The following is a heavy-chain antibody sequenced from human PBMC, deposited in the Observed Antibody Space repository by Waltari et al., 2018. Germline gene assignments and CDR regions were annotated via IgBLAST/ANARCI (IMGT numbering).Heavy chain of an antibody. Sequence: QVQLQESGPGLVKPSQTLSLTCTVSGGSISSGSYYWSWIRQPAGKGLEWIGYIYTSGSTNYNPSLKSRVTISVDTSKNQFSLKLSSVTAADTAVYYCARDSGYSGYNVYWCQGTLVTVSS. D-gene: IGHD5-12*01. CDR1: GGSISSGSYY. J-gene: IGHJ4*02. CDR3: ARDSGYSGYNVY. CDR2: IYTSGST. V-gene: IGHV4-61*09.